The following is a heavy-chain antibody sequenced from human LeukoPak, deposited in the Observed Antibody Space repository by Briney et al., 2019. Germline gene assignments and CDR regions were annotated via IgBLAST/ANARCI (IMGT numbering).Heavy chain of an antibody. Sequence: ASVKVSCKASGYTFTSYGISWVRQVPGQGLEWMGRINPNSGGTNYAQKFQGRVTMTRDTSISTAYMELSRLRSDDTAVYYCAREAYDSGSFRTDYYYMDVWGKGTTVTISS. CDR2: INPNSGGT. CDR1: GYTFTSYG. V-gene: IGHV1-2*06. J-gene: IGHJ6*03. D-gene: IGHD3-10*01. CDR3: AREAYDSGSFRTDYYYMDV.